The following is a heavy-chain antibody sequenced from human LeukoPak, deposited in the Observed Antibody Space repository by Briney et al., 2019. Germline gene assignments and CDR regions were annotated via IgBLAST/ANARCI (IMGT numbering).Heavy chain of an antibody. V-gene: IGHV3-74*01. CDR3: VRGRGQYYYDMGPAFNI. D-gene: IGHD3-22*01. J-gene: IGHJ3*02. Sequence: QAGGSLRLSCAASGFTFSTFWMHWVRQAPGKGLLWVSQTNTDGTNTNYADSAKGRFTISRDNAKKTLYLQMESLRVDDTAVYYCVRGRGQYYYDMGPAFNIWGQGTMVTVSS. CDR1: GFTFSTFW. CDR2: TNTDGTNT.